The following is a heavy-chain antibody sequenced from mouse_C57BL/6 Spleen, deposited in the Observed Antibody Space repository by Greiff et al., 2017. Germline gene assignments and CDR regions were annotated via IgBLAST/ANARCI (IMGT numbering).Heavy chain of an antibody. CDR2: IRSKSNNYAT. D-gene: IGHD1-1*01. J-gene: IGHJ1*03. V-gene: IGHV10-1*01. CDR1: GFSFNTYA. CDR3: VRADYYGSSYVWYFDV. Sequence: EVKLMESGGGLVQPKGSLKLSCAASGFSFNTYAMNWVRQAPGKGLEWVARIRSKSNNYATYYADSVKDRFTISRDDSESMLYLQMNNLKTEDTAMYYCVRADYYGSSYVWYFDVWGTGTTVTVSS.